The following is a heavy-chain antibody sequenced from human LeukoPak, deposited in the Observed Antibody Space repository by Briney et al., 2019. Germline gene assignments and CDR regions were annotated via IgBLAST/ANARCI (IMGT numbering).Heavy chain of an antibody. V-gene: IGHV3-48*03. Sequence: GGSLRLSRAASGFTFSSYEMNWVRQAPGKGLEWVSYISSSGSTIYYADSVKGRFTISRDNAKNSLYLQMNSLRAEDTAVYYCARVGYSSSWYRKYYFDYWGQGTLVTVSS. CDR1: GFTFSSYE. CDR2: ISSSGSTI. CDR3: ARVGYSSSWYRKYYFDY. J-gene: IGHJ4*02. D-gene: IGHD6-13*01.